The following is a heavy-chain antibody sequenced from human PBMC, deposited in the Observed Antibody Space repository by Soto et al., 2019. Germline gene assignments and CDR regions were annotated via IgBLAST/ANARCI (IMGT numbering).Heavy chain of an antibody. J-gene: IGHJ1*01. CDR1: GFIFTSYS. D-gene: IGHD6-19*01. V-gene: IGHV3-21*01. CDR3: ARDRSADRFVQYFQH. CDR2: ISSRSDSI. Sequence: EVRLVESGGGLVQRGGSLRLSCAASGFIFTSYSMVWVRRAPGKGLEWVSSISSRSDSIYYADSVKGRFTISRDNAQNSLYLQMNSLTSEDTGVYYCARDRSADRFVQYFQHWGPGTLVTVSS.